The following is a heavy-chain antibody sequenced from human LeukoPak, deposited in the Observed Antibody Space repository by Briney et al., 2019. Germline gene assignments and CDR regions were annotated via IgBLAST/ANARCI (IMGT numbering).Heavy chain of an antibody. CDR3: ARGRGEGRGISMVRGVRAPSYNWFDP. V-gene: IGHV4-39*07. D-gene: IGHD3-10*01. J-gene: IGHJ5*02. CDR2: IYYSGKT. CDR1: GGSIGRSSYY. Sequence: SETLSLTCTVSGGSIGRSSYYWGWIRQPPGEGLEWIGNIYYSGKTDYNPSLKSRVTISVDTSKNQFSLKLSSVTAADTAVYYCARGRGEGRGISMVRGVRAPSYNWFDPWGHGTLVTVSS.